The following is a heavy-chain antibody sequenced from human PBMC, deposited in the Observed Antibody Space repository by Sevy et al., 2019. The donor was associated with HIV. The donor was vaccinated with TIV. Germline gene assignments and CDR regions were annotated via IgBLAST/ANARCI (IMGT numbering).Heavy chain of an antibody. CDR2: IKSKTDGGTT. Sequence: GGSLRLSCAASGFTFSNAWMNWVRQAPGKGLEWVGRIKSKTDGGTTDYAAPVKGRFTISIDDSKNTLYLQMNSLKTEDTAVYYCTTDQDCSGGSCYSDFDYWGQGTLVTVSS. J-gene: IGHJ4*02. V-gene: IGHV3-15*07. D-gene: IGHD2-15*01. CDR3: TTDQDCSGGSCYSDFDY. CDR1: GFTFSNAW.